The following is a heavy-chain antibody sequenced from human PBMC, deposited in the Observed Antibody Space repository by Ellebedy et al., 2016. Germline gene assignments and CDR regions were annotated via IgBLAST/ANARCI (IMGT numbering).Heavy chain of an antibody. Sequence: GGSLRLSXSASGFTSSNYAMHWVRQAPGKRLNYVSAISSNGGTTYYADSVKGRFTISRDNSKNTLYLQMSSLRAEDTAVYYCVKDFGRWGVVLPYYFDYWGQGTLVTVSS. CDR1: GFTSSNYA. J-gene: IGHJ4*02. CDR2: ISSNGGTT. V-gene: IGHV3-64D*06. CDR3: VKDFGRWGVVLPYYFDY. D-gene: IGHD2-21*01.